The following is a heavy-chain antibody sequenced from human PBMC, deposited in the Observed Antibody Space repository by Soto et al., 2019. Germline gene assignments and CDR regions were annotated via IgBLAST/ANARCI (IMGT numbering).Heavy chain of an antibody. Sequence: QVHLVQSGAEVKKPGASVNISCKASRYTFSSYYMNLVRQAPGQGLEWMGIINPSSGSTFYAQKFQGRVTMTSDTSTSTVYMELSSLRSEDTAVYYCARALWFGELLFGSYGMDVWGQGTTVTVSS. J-gene: IGHJ6*02. CDR1: RYTFSSYY. CDR3: ARALWFGELLFGSYGMDV. D-gene: IGHD3-10*01. CDR2: INPSSGST. V-gene: IGHV1-46*01.